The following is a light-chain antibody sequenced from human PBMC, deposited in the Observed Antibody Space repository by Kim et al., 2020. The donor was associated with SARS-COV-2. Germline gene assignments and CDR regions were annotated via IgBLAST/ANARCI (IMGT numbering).Light chain of an antibody. CDR3: NSRDSGGNHVI. Sequence: ALGQTVRITCQGDSLRSYYASWYQQKPGQAPVLVIYGKNNRPSGIPDRFSGSNSGNTASLTITGAQAEDEAVYYCNSRDSGGNHVIFGGGTKLTVL. CDR2: GKN. J-gene: IGLJ2*01. V-gene: IGLV3-19*01. CDR1: SLRSYY.